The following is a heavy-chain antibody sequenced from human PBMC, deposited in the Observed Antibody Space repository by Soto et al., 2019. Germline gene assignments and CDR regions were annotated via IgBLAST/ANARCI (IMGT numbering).Heavy chain of an antibody. V-gene: IGHV1-69*01. Sequence: QVQLVQSGAEVKKPGSSVKVSCKASGGTFSSYAISWVRQAPGQGLEWRGGIIPIFGTANYAQKFQGRVTITADESTSTAYMELSSLRSEDTDVDYCARGRYGDYGPPNWFDPWGQGTLVTVSA. CDR1: GGTFSSYA. D-gene: IGHD4-17*01. CDR3: ARGRYGDYGPPNWFDP. CDR2: IIPIFGTA. J-gene: IGHJ5*02.